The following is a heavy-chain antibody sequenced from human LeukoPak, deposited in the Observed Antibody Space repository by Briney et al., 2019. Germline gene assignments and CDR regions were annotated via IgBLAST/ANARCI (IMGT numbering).Heavy chain of an antibody. J-gene: IGHJ3*02. V-gene: IGHV3-23*01. CDR1: GFTFSSYA. CDR3: ARGLSGYSYGPPDAFDI. Sequence: PGGSLRLSCAASGFTFSSYAMSWVRQAPGKGLEWVSAISGSGGSTYYADPVKGRFTISRDNSKNTLYLQMNSLRAEDTAVYYCARGLSGYSYGPPDAFDIWGQGTMVTVSS. CDR2: ISGSGGST. D-gene: IGHD5-18*01.